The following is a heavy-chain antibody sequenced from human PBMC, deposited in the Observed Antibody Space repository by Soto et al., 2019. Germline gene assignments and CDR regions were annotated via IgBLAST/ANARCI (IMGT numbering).Heavy chain of an antibody. J-gene: IGHJ6*02. CDR2: IIPISGTA. D-gene: IGHD2-2*01. Sequence: QVQLVQSGAEVKKPGSSVKVSCKAFGGTFSSYAISWVRQAPGQGIERMGGIIPISGTANYAQKFQGRVTITADESTSTAYMELSRLRSEDTAVYYCARSQGSSTSLEIYYYYYYGMDVWGQGTTVTVSS. CDR1: GGTFSSYA. V-gene: IGHV1-69*01. CDR3: ARSQGSSTSLEIYYYYYYGMDV.